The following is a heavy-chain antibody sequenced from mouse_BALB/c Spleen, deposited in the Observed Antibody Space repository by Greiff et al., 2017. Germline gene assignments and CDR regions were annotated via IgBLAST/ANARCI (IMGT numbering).Heavy chain of an antibody. CDR2: IRSKSNNYAT. Sequence: EVKLLESGGGLVQPKGSLKLSCAASGFTFNTYAMNWVRQAPGKGLEWVARIRSKSNNYATYYADSVKDRFTISRDDSQSMLYLQMNNLKTEDTAMYYCVRHEGDYVPFYYAMDYWGQGTSVTVSS. D-gene: IGHD1-1*01. CDR1: GFTFNTYA. V-gene: IGHV10-1*02. CDR3: VRHEGDYVPFYYAMDY. J-gene: IGHJ4*01.